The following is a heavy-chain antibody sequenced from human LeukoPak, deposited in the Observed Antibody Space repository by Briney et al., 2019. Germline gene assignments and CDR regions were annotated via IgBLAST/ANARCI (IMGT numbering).Heavy chain of an antibody. CDR2: ISSNGGST. CDR1: GFTFSSYA. CDR3: VKTTYYYDSSGYGDY. D-gene: IGHD3-22*01. J-gene: IGHJ4*02. Sequence: GGSLRLSCSASGFTFSSYAMHWVRQAPGKGLEYVSAISSNGGSTYYADSVKGRFTISRDNSKNTLYLQMSSLRAEDTAVYYCVKTTYYYDSSGYGDYWGQGTLVNVSS. V-gene: IGHV3-64D*06.